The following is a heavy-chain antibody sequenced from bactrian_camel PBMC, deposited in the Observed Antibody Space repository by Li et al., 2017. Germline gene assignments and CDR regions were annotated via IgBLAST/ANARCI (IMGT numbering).Heavy chain of an antibody. CDR2: VRKDGTP. V-gene: IGHV3S60*01. J-gene: IGHJ4*01. D-gene: IGHD6*01. Sequence: HVQLVESGGGEVQAGGSLKLSCAGSAYILENCGMVWYRQAKGKEEKLVSVRKDGTPVYEDTVKGRFTLSHDRPKNTMCLQMDNLKTEDTGVYYCAALNSTYGGRFGWCKDFRGQGTQVTVS. CDR3: AALNSTYGGRFGWCKDF. CDR1: AYILENCG.